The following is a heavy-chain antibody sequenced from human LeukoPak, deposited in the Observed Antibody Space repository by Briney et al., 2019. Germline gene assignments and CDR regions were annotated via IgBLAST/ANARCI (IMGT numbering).Heavy chain of an antibody. CDR1: GFTVSSNY. D-gene: IGHD3-22*01. CDR3: ASSSWNYYDSSGYLKAFDY. V-gene: IGHV3-66*02. CDR2: IYSGGST. J-gene: IGHJ4*02. Sequence: PGGSLRLSCAASGFTVSSNYMRWVRQAPGKGLEWVSVIYSGGSTYYADSVKGRFTISRDNSKNTLYLQMNSLRAEDTAVYYCASSSWNYYDSSGYLKAFDYWGQGTLVTVSS.